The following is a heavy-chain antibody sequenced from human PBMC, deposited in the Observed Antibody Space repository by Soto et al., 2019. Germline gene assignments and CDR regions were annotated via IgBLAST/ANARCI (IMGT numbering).Heavy chain of an antibody. Sequence: SGTLSLTCTVSGGSISRHYWSWIRQPPGKGLEWIGYIYYSGSTNYNPSLKSRVTISVDTSKNQFSPKLNSMTAADTAVYYCARHNYGSGSTYFDYWGQGTLVTVSS. CDR3: ARHNYGSGSTYFDY. CDR2: IYYSGST. CDR1: GGSISRHY. J-gene: IGHJ4*02. D-gene: IGHD3-10*01. V-gene: IGHV4-59*08.